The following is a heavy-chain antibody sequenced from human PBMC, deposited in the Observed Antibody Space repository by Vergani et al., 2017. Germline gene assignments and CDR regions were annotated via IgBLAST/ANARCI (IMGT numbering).Heavy chain of an antibody. Sequence: QVQLVQSGTEVKKPGASVKVSCKASGYSFSDYSIHWVRQTTGQGLEWMGWINPSGGGTNHARKFQGRVTMTRDTSINTAYMALSGLRSDDSAVYFCARDMRTYILTLDFWGQGTLVTVSS. CDR3: ARDMRTYILTLDF. D-gene: IGHD3-9*01. CDR2: INPSGGGT. V-gene: IGHV1-2*02. J-gene: IGHJ4*02. CDR1: GYSFSDYS.